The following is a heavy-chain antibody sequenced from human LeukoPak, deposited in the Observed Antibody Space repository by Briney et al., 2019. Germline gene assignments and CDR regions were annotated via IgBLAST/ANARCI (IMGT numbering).Heavy chain of an antibody. Sequence: GGSLRLSCAASGLTFGNYGMHWVRQAPGKGLEWVAVIWYDGSNKYYADSVKGRFTTSRDNSKDTLYLQMNSLRAEDTAVYYCATDRNSGKYYDYWGQGTLVTVSS. J-gene: IGHJ4*02. CDR2: IWYDGSNK. D-gene: IGHD1-26*01. CDR1: GLTFGNYG. V-gene: IGHV3-33*01. CDR3: ATDRNSGKYYDY.